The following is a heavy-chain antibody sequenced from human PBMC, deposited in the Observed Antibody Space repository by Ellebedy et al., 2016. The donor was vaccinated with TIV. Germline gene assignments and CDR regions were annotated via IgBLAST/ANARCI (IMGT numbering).Heavy chain of an antibody. V-gene: IGHV1-69*13. CDR2: IIPIFGTA. Sequence: SVKVSCXASGGTFSSYAISWVRQAPGQGLEWMGGIIPIFGTANYAQKFQGRVTITADESTSTAYMELSSLRSEDTAVYYCARRRSNYYYYMDVWGKGTTVTVSS. CDR3: ARRRSNYYYYMDV. J-gene: IGHJ6*03. CDR1: GGTFSSYA.